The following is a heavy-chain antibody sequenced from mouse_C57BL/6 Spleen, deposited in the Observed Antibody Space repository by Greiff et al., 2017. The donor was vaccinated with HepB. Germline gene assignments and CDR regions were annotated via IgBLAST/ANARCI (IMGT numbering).Heavy chain of an antibody. CDR2: INYDGSST. CDR3: AREEANWDRYFDY. J-gene: IGHJ2*01. Sequence: EVHLVESEGGLVQPGSSMKLSCTASGFTFSDYYMAWVRQVPEKGLEWVANINYDGSSTYYLDSLKSRFIISRDNAKNILYLQMSSLKSEDTATYYCAREEANWDRYFDYWGQGTTLTVSS. D-gene: IGHD4-1*01. V-gene: IGHV5-16*01. CDR1: GFTFSDYY.